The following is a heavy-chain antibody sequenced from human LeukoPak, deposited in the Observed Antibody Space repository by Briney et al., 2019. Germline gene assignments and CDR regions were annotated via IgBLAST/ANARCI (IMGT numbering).Heavy chain of an antibody. CDR3: ARDPNYDFWSGYPKGFDY. V-gene: IGHV1-2*02. J-gene: IGHJ4*02. CDR2: INPNSGGT. D-gene: IGHD3-3*01. CDR1: GYTFTGYY. Sequence: ASVKVSSKASGYTFTGYYMHWVRQAPGQGLEWRGWINPNSGGTNYAQKFQGRVTMTRDTSISTAYMELSRLRSDDTAVYYCARDPNYDFWSGYPKGFDYWGQGTLVTVSS.